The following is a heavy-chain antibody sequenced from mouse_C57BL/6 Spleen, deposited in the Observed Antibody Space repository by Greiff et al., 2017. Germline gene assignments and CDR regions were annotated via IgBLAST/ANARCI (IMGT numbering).Heavy chain of an antibody. Sequence: EVQGVESGGGLVQPGGSLSLSCAASGFTFTDYYMSWVRQPPGKALEWLGFIRNKANGYTTEYSASVKGRFTISRDNSQSILYLQMNALRAEDSATYYCARYASYGSSRWYFDVWGTGTTVTVSS. V-gene: IGHV7-3*01. CDR2: IRNKANGYTT. CDR1: GFTFTDYY. D-gene: IGHD1-1*01. J-gene: IGHJ1*03. CDR3: ARYASYGSSRWYFDV.